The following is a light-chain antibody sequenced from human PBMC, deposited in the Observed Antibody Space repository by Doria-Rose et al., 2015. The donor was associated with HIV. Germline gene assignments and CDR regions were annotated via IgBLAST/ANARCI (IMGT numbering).Light chain of an antibody. J-gene: IGKJ3*01. CDR2: GVS. Sequence: DIVLTQSPGTLSLSPGERATLSCRASQSVTSNYLAWYQQKPGQAPRLLIYGVSFRATGIPDRFSGSGSGTDLTLTISRLEPEDYAVYYCQQYGTSSYTFGPGTKV. V-gene: IGKV3-20*01. CDR1: QSVTSNY. CDR3: QQYGTSSYT.